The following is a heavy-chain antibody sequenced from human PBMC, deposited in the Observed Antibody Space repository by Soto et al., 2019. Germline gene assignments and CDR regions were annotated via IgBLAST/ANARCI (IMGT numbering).Heavy chain of an antibody. D-gene: IGHD3-3*01. CDR3: ARSTTPNYDFWSGYPSDY. CDR1: GFSFSSYY. CDR2: ISSSSSYI. Sequence: GGSLRLSCAASGFSFSSYYMNWVRQAPGKGLEWVSSISSSSSYIYYADSMKGRFTISRDNAKNSLYLQMNSLRAEDTAVYYCARSTTPNYDFWSGYPSDYWGQGTLVTVSS. J-gene: IGHJ4*02. V-gene: IGHV3-21*01.